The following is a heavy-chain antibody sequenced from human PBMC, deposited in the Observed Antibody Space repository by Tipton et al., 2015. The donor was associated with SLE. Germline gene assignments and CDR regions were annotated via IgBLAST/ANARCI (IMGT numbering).Heavy chain of an antibody. V-gene: IGHV4-59*12. D-gene: IGHD3-22*01. CDR2: IYYSGST. J-gene: IGHJ3*02. Sequence: TLSLTCTVSGGSISSYYWSWIRQYPGKGLEWIGYIYYSGSTNYNPSLKSRVTISVDTSKNQLSLKLSSVTAADTAVYYCARDRITMTVGAFDIWGQGTMVTVSS. CDR3: ARDRITMTVGAFDI. CDR1: GGSISSYY.